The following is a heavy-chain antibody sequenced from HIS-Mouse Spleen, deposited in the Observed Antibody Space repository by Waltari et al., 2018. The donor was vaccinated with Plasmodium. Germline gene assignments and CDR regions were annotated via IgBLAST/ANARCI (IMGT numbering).Heavy chain of an antibody. D-gene: IGHD6-6*01. J-gene: IGHJ4*02. CDR2: IYYSGDT. Sequence: QLQLQESGPGLVKPSETLSLTCTVSGGSISSSSYYWGWIRQPPGKGLEGIGSIYYSGDTYHNPSLQSRVTIYVDTSKNQFSLKLSPVTAADTAVYYCARHRQLAYYFDYWGQGTLVTVSS. CDR1: GGSISSSSYY. V-gene: IGHV4-39*01. CDR3: ARHRQLAYYFDY.